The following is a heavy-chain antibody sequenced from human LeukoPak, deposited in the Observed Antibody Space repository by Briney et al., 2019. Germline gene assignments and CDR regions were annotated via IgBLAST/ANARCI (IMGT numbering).Heavy chain of an antibody. V-gene: IGHV1-2*02. CDR1: GYTFTGYY. Sequence: ASVKVSCKASGYTFTGYYMHWVRQAPGQGLEWMGWINPNSGGTNYAQKFKGKVTMTRDTSISTAYMELSRLRSDDTAVYYCARAMTGFDSATYGRTHPFDYWGQGTLVTVSS. CDR2: INPNSGGT. D-gene: IGHD3-9*01. CDR3: ARAMTGFDSATYGRTHPFDY. J-gene: IGHJ4*02.